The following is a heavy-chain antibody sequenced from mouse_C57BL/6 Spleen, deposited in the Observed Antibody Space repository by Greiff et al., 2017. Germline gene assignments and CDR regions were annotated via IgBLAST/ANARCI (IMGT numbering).Heavy chain of an antibody. V-gene: IGHV1-82*01. Sequence: VQLQQSGPELVKPGASVKISCKASGYAFSSSWMNWVKQRPGKGLEWIGRIYPGDGDTNYNGKFKGKATLTADKSSSTAYMQRSSLTSEDSAVYYCARKGYSHPYYFDYWGQGTTLTVSS. CDR3: ARKGYSHPYYFDY. D-gene: IGHD2-12*01. CDR2: IYPGDGDT. J-gene: IGHJ2*01. CDR1: GYAFSSSW.